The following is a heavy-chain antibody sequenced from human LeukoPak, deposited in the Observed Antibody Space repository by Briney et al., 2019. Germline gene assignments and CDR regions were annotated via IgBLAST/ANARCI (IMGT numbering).Heavy chain of an antibody. CDR2: ISGSGSTI. CDR1: GFTFRNYE. Sequence: GGSLRLSCAASGFTFRNYEMNWVRQAPGKGLEWGSYISGSGSTIYYADSVKGRFTIPRDNAKDSLYVQMNSLRAEDTAVYYCARVRSGYSHENYFDYWGQGTLVTVSS. D-gene: IGHD5-18*01. J-gene: IGHJ4*02. V-gene: IGHV3-48*03. CDR3: ARVRSGYSHENYFDY.